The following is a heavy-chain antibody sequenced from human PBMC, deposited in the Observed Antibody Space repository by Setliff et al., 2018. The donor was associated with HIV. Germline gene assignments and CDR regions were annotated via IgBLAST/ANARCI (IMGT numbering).Heavy chain of an antibody. CDR1: GYTFTTYA. V-gene: IGHV1-3*03. D-gene: IGHD3-10*01. CDR3: ARSGLGMGTAYFDF. Sequence: GASVKVSCKASGYTFTTYAIFWVRQAPGQRLEWMGWINEASGNTKCSQKFQGRVTITRDTFASTVYLDLSSLRSEDMAMYYCARSGLGMGTAYFDFWGQGTLVTVSS. J-gene: IGHJ4*02. CDR2: INEASGNT.